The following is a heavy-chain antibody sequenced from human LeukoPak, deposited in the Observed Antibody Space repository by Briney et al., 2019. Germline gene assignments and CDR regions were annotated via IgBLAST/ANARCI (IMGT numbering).Heavy chain of an antibody. CDR3: TTDGPGLVVPAAIPTGYYYMDV. D-gene: IGHD2-2*01. CDR1: GFTFSNAW. Sequence: GGFLRLSCAASGFTFSNAWMSWVSQAPGKGLEWVGRIKSKTDGGTTDYAAPVKGRFTISRDESKNTLYLQMNSLKTEDTAVYYCTTDGPGLVVPAAIPTGYYYMDVWGKGTTVTVSS. V-gene: IGHV3-15*01. CDR2: IKSKTDGGTT. J-gene: IGHJ6*03.